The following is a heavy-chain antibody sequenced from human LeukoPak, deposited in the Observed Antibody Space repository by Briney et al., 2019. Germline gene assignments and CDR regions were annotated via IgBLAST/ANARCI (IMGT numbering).Heavy chain of an antibody. CDR3: ARLGAYYDILTGYSPLSWFDP. CDR1: GGSISSYY. J-gene: IGHJ5*02. CDR2: IYYSGST. V-gene: IGHV4-59*08. D-gene: IGHD3-9*01. Sequence: SETLSLTCTVSGGSISSYYWNWIRQPPGKGLEWIGYIYYSGSTNYNPSLKSRVTISLDTSKNQFSLKLSSVTAADTAVYYCARLGAYYDILTGYSPLSWFDPWGQGTLVTVSS.